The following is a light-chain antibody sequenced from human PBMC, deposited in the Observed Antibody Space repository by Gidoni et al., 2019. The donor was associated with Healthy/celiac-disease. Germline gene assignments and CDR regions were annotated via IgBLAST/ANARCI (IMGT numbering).Light chain of an antibody. V-gene: IGLV3-21*02. CDR3: QVWDSSSDHVV. CDR1: HIGSKS. Sequence: SYVLTQPHYVSVAPGPTARITCGGNHIGSKSVHWYQQKPGQAPVLVVYDDSDRPSGIPERFSGSNSGNTATLTISRVEAGDEADYYCQVWDSSSDHVVVGGGTKLTVL. CDR2: DDS. J-gene: IGLJ2*01.